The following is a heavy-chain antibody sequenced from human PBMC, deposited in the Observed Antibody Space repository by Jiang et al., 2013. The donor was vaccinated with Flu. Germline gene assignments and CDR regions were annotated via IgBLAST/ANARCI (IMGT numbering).Heavy chain of an antibody. V-gene: IGHV4-39*02. D-gene: IGHD2-8*02. J-gene: IGHJ4*02. CDR3: ARDSEDFCTGGSCYFYSDS. Sequence: GPGLVKPSETLSLTCTVSGGPFSSSSYYWGWIRQPPGKGLEWIGRIYRGGSTNYNPSLKSRVSISVDTSKNQFSLKVNSVTAADTAVYYCARDSEDFCTGGSCYFYSDSWGQGTLVTVSS. CDR1: GGPFSSSSYY. CDR2: IYRGGST.